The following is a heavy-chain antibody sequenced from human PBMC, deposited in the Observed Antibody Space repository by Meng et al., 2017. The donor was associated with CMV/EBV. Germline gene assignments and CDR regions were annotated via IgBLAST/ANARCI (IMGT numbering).Heavy chain of an antibody. CDR1: GYTFTSYY. V-gene: IGHV1-46*01. Sequence: VEVFCQASGYTFTSYYMHWVRQAPGQGLEWMGIINPSGGSTSYAQKFQGRVTMTRDTSTSTVYMELSSLRSEDTAVYYCARVAAAGTGEYFQHWGQGTLVTVSS. CDR3: ARVAAAGTGEYFQH. D-gene: IGHD6-13*01. J-gene: IGHJ1*01. CDR2: INPSGGST.